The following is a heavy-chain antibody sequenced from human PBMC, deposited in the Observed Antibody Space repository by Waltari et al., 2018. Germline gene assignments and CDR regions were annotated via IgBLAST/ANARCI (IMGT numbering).Heavy chain of an antibody. CDR1: GFTFSSDA. CDR2: IYSGGST. V-gene: IGHV3-23*03. Sequence: EVQLLESGGGLVQPGGSLRLSCAASGFTFSSDAMSWVRQAPGKGLEWVSVIYSGGSTYYADSVKGRFTISRDNSKNTLYLQMNSLRAEDTAVYYCAKDRKGGLNWFDPWGQGTLVTVSS. D-gene: IGHD3-16*01. J-gene: IGHJ5*02. CDR3: AKDRKGGLNWFDP.